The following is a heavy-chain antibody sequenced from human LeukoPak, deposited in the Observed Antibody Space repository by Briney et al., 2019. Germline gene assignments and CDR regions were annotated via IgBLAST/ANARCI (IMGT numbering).Heavy chain of an antibody. V-gene: IGHV3-11*01. CDR1: GFTLSDYY. CDR3: ARDHIVRGVGRRIDP. J-gene: IGHJ5*02. Sequence: PGGSLRLSCAASGFTLSDYYMSWIRQAPGEGLEWGSYISSSGSTIYYADSVKGRFTISRDNAKNSLYLQMNSLRAEDTAVYYCARDHIVRGVGRRIDPWGQGTLVTVSS. CDR2: ISSSGSTI. D-gene: IGHD3-10*01.